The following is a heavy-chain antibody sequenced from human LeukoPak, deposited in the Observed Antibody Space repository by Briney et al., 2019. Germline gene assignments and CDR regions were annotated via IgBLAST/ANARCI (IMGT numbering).Heavy chain of an antibody. V-gene: IGHV3-74*01. D-gene: IGHD2-8*02. CDR2: IKTDGSST. Sequence: GGSLRLSCAVSGFTFSDHWMHWVRQAPGKGLVWVSRIKTDGSSTTYADSVKGRFTISRDNAKNTLYLQMNSLAAEHTAVYYCARLQYCTGACYYYYYMDVWGKGTTVTVSS. CDR3: ARLQYCTGACYYYYYMDV. CDR1: GFTFSDHW. J-gene: IGHJ6*03.